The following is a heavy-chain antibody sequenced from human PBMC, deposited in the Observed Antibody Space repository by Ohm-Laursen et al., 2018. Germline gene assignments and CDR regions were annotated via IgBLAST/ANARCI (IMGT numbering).Heavy chain of an antibody. D-gene: IGHD5-18*01. CDR1: GFTFSSYG. CDR3: AKGRRGYSYGYFGY. V-gene: IGHV3-33*06. CDR2: IWYDGSNK. Sequence: SLRLSCAASGFTFSSYGMHWVRQAPGKGLEWVAVIWYDGSNKYYADSVKGRFTISRDNSKNTLYLQMNSLRAEDTAVYYCAKGRRGYSYGYFGYWGQGTLVTVSS. J-gene: IGHJ4*02.